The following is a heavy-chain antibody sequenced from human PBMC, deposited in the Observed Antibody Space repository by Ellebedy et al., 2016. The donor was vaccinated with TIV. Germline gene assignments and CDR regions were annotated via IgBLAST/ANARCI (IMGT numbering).Heavy chain of an antibody. Sequence: GESLKISCAASGFTISRHWMSWVRQGPGKGLEWVANINQDGGEKNYVDSVRGRFTISRDNAKNSLYLQMNSLRAEDTAVYCCARLIGGTCQCAFDIWGQGTMVTVSS. CDR3: ARLIGGTCQCAFDI. J-gene: IGHJ3*02. V-gene: IGHV3-7*01. CDR2: INQDGGEK. D-gene: IGHD2-15*01. CDR1: GFTISRHW.